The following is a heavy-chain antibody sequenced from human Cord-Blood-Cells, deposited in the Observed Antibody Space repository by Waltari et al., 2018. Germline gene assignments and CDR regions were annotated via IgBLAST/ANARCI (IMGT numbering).Heavy chain of an antibody. D-gene: IGHD3-3*01. CDR1: GGSFSGYY. Sequence: QVQLQQWGAGLLKPSETLSLTCAVYGGSFSGYYWSWIRQPPGKGLEWIGEINHSGSTNSNPSLKSRVTISVDTSKNQFSLKLSSVTAADTAVYYCARGSRGKTYYDFWSGYYKGWCDPWGQGTLVTVSS. J-gene: IGHJ5*02. CDR3: ARGSRGKTYYDFWSGYYKGWCDP. V-gene: IGHV4-34*01. CDR2: INHSGST.